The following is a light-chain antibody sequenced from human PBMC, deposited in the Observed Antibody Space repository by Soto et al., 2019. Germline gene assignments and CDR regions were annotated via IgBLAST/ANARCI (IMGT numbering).Light chain of an antibody. CDR3: AVWDDNLNGVV. J-gene: IGLJ2*01. Sequence: QSVLTQPPSVSDAPRQRVTISCSGSWSNIGNNAVNWYQQLPGKAPKLLIYYDDLLSSGVSDRFSGSKSGTSASLAISGLXXXXXXXXYCAVWDDNLNGVVFGGGTKLTVL. V-gene: IGLV1-36*01. CDR2: YDD. CDR1: WSNIGNNA.